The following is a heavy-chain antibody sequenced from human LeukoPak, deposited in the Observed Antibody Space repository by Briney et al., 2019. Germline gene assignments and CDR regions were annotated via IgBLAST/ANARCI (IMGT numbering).Heavy chain of an antibody. V-gene: IGHV3-7*01. CDR1: GFTYSSYW. D-gene: IGHD3-3*01. CDR3: ARENTIFGVVINY. CDR2: IKQDGSEK. Sequence: GGSLRLFCAASGFTYSSYWMSWVRQAPGKGLEWVANIKQDGSEKYYVDSVKGRFTISRENAKNSLYLQMNSLRAEDTAVYYCARENTIFGVVINYWGQGTLVTVSS. J-gene: IGHJ4*02.